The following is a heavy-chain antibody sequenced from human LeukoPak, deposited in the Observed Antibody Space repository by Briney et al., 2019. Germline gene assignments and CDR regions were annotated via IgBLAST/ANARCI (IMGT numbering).Heavy chain of an antibody. D-gene: IGHD2-15*01. CDR2: IFHGGTA. V-gene: IGHV4-59*01. CDR3: ARKVYSFDVFDY. Sequence: SETLSLTCTVSGGSISSYYWSWIRQPPGKALEWIGYIFHGGTANYHPSLKSRVTISIDTSENQFSLKLSSATAADTAVYYCARKVYSFDVFDYWGQGTLVTVSS. CDR1: GGSISSYY. J-gene: IGHJ4*02.